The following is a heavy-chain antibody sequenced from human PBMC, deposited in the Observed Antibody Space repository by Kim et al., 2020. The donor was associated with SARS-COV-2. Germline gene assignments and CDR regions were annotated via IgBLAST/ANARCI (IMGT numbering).Heavy chain of an antibody. CDR2: ICYDGSNK. CDR3: AKGAHSGTSLCWSRDYYGMDV. D-gene: IGHD1-26*01. V-gene: IGHV3-33*06. J-gene: IGHJ6*02. CDR1: GFTFSSYG. Sequence: GGSLRLSCAASGFTFSSYGMHWVRQAPGKGLEWVSVICYDGSNKYYADSVKGRFTISRDNSKNTLYLQMNSLRAEDTAVYYCAKGAHSGTSLCWSRDYYGMDVWGQGTTVTVSS.